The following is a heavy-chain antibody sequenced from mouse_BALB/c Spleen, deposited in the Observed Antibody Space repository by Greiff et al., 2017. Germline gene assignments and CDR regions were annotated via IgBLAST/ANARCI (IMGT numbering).Heavy chain of an antibody. D-gene: IGHD1-1*01. CDR1: GFTFSSFG. CDR2: ISSGSSTI. J-gene: IGHJ4*01. V-gene: IGHV5-17*02. CDR3: ARNFYYYGSSHMDY. Sequence: DVQLVESGGGLVQPGGSRKLSCAASGFTFSSFGMHWVRQAPEKGLEWVAYISSGSSTIYYADTVKGRFTISRDNPKNTLFLQMTSLRSEDTAMYYCARNFYYYGSSHMDYWGQGTSVTVSS.